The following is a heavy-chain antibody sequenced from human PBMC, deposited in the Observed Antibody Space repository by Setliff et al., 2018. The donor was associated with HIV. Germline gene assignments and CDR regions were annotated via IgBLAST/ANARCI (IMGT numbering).Heavy chain of an antibody. V-gene: IGHV4-61*09. D-gene: IGHD3-10*01. CDR3: GRENPGDY. Sequence: PSETLSLTCTVSGGSISSSSYYWSWVRQPPGKGLEWIGYIYTTGSTNYNPSLKSRVTMSVDTSKNQFSLKLSSVTAADTAVYYCGRENPGDYWGQGTLVTVSS. CDR2: IYTTGST. CDR1: GGSISSSSYY. J-gene: IGHJ4*02.